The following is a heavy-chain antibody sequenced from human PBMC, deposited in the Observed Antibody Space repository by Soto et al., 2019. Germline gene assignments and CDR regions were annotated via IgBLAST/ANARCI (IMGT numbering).Heavy chain of an antibody. J-gene: IGHJ4*02. CDR1: GGSISSGGYY. D-gene: IGHD4-17*01. CDR3: ARVRTLYGGNSVDY. Sequence: TLSLPCTVSGGSISSGGYYWSWIRQHPGKGLEWIGYIYYSGSTYHNPSLKSRVTISVDTSKNQFSLKLSSVTAADTAVYYCARVRTLYGGNSVDYWGQGTLVTVSS. V-gene: IGHV4-31*03. CDR2: IYYSGST.